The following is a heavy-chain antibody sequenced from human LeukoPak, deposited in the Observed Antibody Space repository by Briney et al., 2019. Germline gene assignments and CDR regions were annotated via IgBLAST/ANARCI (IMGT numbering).Heavy chain of an antibody. V-gene: IGHV3-23*01. J-gene: IGHJ4*02. CDR2: ISGSGGST. CDR3: AKRGVVIRVILVGFHKEAYYFNS. D-gene: IGHD3-22*01. Sequence: GGSLRLTCRVPGITLSNYGMSWVRQAPGKGLEWVAGISGSGGSTNYADSVKGRFTISRDNPKNTLYLQMTSLRAEDTAVYFCAKRGVVIRVILVGFHKEAYYFNSRGQGALVTVSS. CDR1: GITLSNYG.